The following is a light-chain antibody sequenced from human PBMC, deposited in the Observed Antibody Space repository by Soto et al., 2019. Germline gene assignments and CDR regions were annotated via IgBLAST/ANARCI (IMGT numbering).Light chain of an antibody. CDR3: MQALQSWT. CDR2: LGS. V-gene: IGKV2-28*01. Sequence: VVTQSPLSLPVTPGEPASISCRSSQSLLHSNGHNYLEWYLQEPGQSPQLLIYLGSNRASGGPDRFSGSGSGTDFTLKISRVEAEDVGVYYCMQALQSWTFGQGTEVEIK. J-gene: IGKJ1*01. CDR1: QSLLHSNGHNY.